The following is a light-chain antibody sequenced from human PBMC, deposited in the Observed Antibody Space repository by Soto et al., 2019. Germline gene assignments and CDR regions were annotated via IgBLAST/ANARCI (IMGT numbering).Light chain of an antibody. Sequence: DIQMTQSPSSLSASVGDRVTITCRASQSISSYLNWYQQKPGKAPELLIYAASTLHDGVPSRFSGGGSGTDFTLSISSXQPEDFATYYCQQANSFPPTFGGGTKVDIK. J-gene: IGKJ4*01. CDR1: QSISSY. CDR3: QQANSFPPT. V-gene: IGKV1-39*01. CDR2: AAS.